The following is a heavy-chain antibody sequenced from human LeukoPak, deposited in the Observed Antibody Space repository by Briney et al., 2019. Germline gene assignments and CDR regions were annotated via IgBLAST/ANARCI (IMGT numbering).Heavy chain of an antibody. CDR3: ARVRRYSPNWFDP. V-gene: IGHV1-2*02. CDR2: INPNSGGT. Sequence: ASVKVSCKASGYTFTDYYMHWVRQAPGQGLEWMGWINPNSGGTNYAQKFQGRVTMTRDTSTSTAYMELSRLRSDDTAVYYCARVRRYSPNWFDPWGQGTLVTVSS. CDR1: GYTFTDYY. J-gene: IGHJ5*02. D-gene: IGHD5-18*01.